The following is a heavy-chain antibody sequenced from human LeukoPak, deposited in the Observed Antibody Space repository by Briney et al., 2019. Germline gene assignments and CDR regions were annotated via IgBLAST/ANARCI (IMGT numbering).Heavy chain of an antibody. J-gene: IGHJ5*02. D-gene: IGHD2-15*01. CDR3: ARDPGGGSSAWFDP. Sequence: SGTVSLTCTVSGGSISSYYWSWIRQPAGKGLEWIGRIYSSGSTNYYPSLKSRVTMSVSTSKNQFSLKVNSVTAADTAVYYCARDPGGGSSAWFDPWGQGTLVTVSS. CDR2: IYSSGST. V-gene: IGHV4-4*07. CDR1: GGSISSYY.